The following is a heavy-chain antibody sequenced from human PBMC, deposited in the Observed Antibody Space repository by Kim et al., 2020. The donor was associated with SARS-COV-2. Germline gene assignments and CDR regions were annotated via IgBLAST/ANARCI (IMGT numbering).Heavy chain of an antibody. D-gene: IGHD3-10*01. Sequence: ASVKVSCKASGYSFINYYIHWVRQAPGQGLEWVGLINPSGGVTGYGQKFQGRIDMTSDTSTSTVFMELSSLTSEDTAVDYCAKAEGRSRWYGMEVWGQGTTVTVS. CDR1: GYSFINYY. V-gene: IGHV1-46*01. CDR3: AKAEGRSRWYGMEV. CDR2: INPSGGVT. J-gene: IGHJ6*01.